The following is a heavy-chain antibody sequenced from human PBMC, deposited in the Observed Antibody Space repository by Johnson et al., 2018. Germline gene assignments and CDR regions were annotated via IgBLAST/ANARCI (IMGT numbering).Heavy chain of an antibody. Sequence: QVQLVESGGGVVQPGRSLRLSCAASEFTFSRFAIHWVRQAPGKGLEWVAVISYDGSNKYYADSVKGRFTISRDNSKNTRYLQMNSLRAEDTAVYYCATVDYYDSSGGVDAFDIWGQGTMVTVSS. V-gene: IGHV3-30-3*01. CDR2: ISYDGSNK. CDR3: ATVDYYDSSGGVDAFDI. CDR1: EFTFSRFA. D-gene: IGHD3-22*01. J-gene: IGHJ3*02.